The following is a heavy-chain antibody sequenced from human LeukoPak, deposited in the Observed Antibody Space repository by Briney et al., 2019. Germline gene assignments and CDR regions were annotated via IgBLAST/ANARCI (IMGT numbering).Heavy chain of an antibody. CDR2: INVGNGNT. CDR1: GYSFTRYA. D-gene: IGHD3-16*01. V-gene: IGHV1-3*01. J-gene: IGHJ4*02. CDR3: ARDLESFWRFGGY. Sequence: ASVKVSCKASGYSFTRYAMHWVRQAPGQRLEWMGWINVGNGNTKYSQKFQGRVTITRDTSASTAYMELSSLRSEDTAVYYCARDLESFWRFGGYWGQGTLVTVSS.